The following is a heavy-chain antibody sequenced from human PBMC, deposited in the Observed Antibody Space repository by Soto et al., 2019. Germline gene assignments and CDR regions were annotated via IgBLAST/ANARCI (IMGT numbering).Heavy chain of an antibody. D-gene: IGHD6-19*01. CDR3: ARRGCSSGWYPS. Sequence: QVQLQQWGAGLLKPSETLSLTCAVYGGSFTGYYWSWIRQPPGKGLEWIGEINHSGSTNYNPSLKSRVTISVDTSKNQFSLWLNSVTGADTAVYYCARRGCSSGWYPSWGQGTLVTVSS. V-gene: IGHV4-34*01. CDR1: GGSFTGYY. J-gene: IGHJ4*02. CDR2: INHSGST.